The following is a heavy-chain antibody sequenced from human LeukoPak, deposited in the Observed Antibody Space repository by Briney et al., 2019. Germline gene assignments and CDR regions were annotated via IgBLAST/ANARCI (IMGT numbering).Heavy chain of an antibody. D-gene: IGHD3-22*01. CDR2: IYTSGST. CDR1: GGSISSGSYY. J-gene: IGHJ5*02. V-gene: IGHV4-61*02. CDR3: ARGTYDSSGYPNKNWFDP. Sequence: PSETLSLTCTVSGGSISSGSYYWSWIRQPAGKGLEWIGRIYTSGSTNYNPSLKSRVTISVDTSKNQFSLKLSSVTAADTAVYYCARGTYDSSGYPNKNWFDPWGQGTLVTVSS.